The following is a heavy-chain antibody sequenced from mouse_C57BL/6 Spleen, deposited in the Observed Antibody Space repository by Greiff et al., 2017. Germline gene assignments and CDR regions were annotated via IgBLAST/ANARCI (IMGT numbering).Heavy chain of an antibody. V-gene: IGHV5-9-1*02. CDR1: GFTFSSYA. D-gene: IGHD2-1*01. CDR3: TRERGSTHFDY. J-gene: IGHJ2*01. Sequence: EVQVVESGEGLVKPGGSLKLSCAASGFTFSSYAMSWVRQTPEKRLEWVAYISSGGDYIYYADTVKGRFTISRDNARNTLYLQMSSLKSEDTAMYYCTRERGSTHFDYWGQGTTLTVSS. CDR2: ISSGGDYI.